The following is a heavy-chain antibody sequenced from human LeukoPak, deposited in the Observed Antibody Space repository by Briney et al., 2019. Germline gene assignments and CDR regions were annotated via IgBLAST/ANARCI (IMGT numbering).Heavy chain of an antibody. Sequence: ASVKVSCKTYGYTFTSHGISWVRQAPGQGLEWMGWISAFNGETHYARNLQGRVTMTTDTSTSTAYMELRSLRSDDTAVYYCARDPSNTSGRYTYFDYWGQGTLVTVSS. CDR1: GYTFTSHG. V-gene: IGHV1-18*01. J-gene: IGHJ4*02. D-gene: IGHD3-16*02. CDR3: ARDPSNTSGRYTYFDY. CDR2: ISAFNGET.